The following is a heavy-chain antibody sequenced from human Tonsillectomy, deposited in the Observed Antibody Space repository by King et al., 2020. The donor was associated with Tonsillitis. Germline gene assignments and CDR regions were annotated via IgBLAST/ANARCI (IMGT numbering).Heavy chain of an antibody. CDR3: ARVNSGSYSWVNWFDP. Sequence: QLQESGPGLVKPSETLSLTCTVSGGSISSDYWSWIRQPAGKGLEWIGRVYTSGSTNYNPSLKSRVTMSVDTSKNQFSLKLSSVTAADTAVYYCARVNSGSYSWVNWFDPWGQRTLVTVSS. CDR2: VYTSGST. CDR1: GGSISSDY. D-gene: IGHD1-26*01. J-gene: IGHJ5*02. V-gene: IGHV4-4*07.